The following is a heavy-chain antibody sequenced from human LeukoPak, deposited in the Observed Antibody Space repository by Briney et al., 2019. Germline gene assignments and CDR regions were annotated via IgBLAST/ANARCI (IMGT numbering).Heavy chain of an antibody. CDR2: IYYSGST. V-gene: IGHV4-59*08. CDR1: GGSISSYY. J-gene: IGHJ3*02. Sequence: PSETLSHTCTVSGGSISSYYWSWIRQPPGKGLEWIGYIYYSGSTNYNPSLKSRVTISVDTSKNQFSLKLSSVTAADTAVYYCARAGNYDILTGYSLFAFDIWGQGTMVTVSS. D-gene: IGHD3-9*01. CDR3: ARAGNYDILTGYSLFAFDI.